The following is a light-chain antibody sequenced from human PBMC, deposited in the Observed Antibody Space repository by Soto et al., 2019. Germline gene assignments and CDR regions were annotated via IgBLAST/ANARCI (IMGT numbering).Light chain of an antibody. CDR2: AAS. J-gene: IGKJ1*01. CDR1: QSISSY. Sequence: DIQMTQSPSSLSASVRDRVTITCRASQSISSYLNWYQQKPGRAPKLLIYAASSLQSGVPSRFSGSGSGTDFTLTISSLQPEDFATYYCQQSYSIPRTVGQGTKVDIK. CDR3: QQSYSIPRT. V-gene: IGKV1-39*01.